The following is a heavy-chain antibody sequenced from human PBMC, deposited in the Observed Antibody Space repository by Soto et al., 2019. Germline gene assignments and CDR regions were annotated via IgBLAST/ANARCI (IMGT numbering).Heavy chain of an antibody. CDR2: MNPNSGST. CDR3: ASAGVGRSQPDKYGMDV. V-gene: IGHV1-8*01. D-gene: IGHD1-26*01. CDR1: GYTFTSYD. J-gene: IGHJ6*02. Sequence: ASVKVSCKASGYTFTSYDINWVRQATGQGLEWMGWMNPNSGSTGYAQKFQGRVTMTRNTSISTAYMELSSLRSEDTAVYYCASAGVGRSQPDKYGMDVWGQGTTVTVSS.